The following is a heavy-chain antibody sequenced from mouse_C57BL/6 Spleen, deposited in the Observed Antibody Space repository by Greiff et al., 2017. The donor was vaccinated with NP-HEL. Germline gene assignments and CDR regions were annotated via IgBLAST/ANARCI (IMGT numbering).Heavy chain of an antibody. CDR2: IDPENGDT. D-gene: IGHD2-1*01. CDR1: GFNIKDDY. V-gene: IGHV14-4*01. Sequence: EVQLQQSGAELVRPGASVKLSCTASGFNIKDDYMHWVKQRPEQGLEWIGWIDPENGDTEYASKFQGKATITADTSSNTAYHQLSSLTSEDTAVYYCTTGDYGNSYYFDYWGQGTTLTVSS. CDR3: TTGDYGNSYYFDY. J-gene: IGHJ2*01.